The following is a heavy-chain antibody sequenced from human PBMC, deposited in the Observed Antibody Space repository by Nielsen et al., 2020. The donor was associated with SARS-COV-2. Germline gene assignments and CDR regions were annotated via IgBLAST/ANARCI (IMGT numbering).Heavy chain of an antibody. Sequence: GGSLRLSCAASGFTLRNYWMNWVRQAPGKRLEWVANIEEDGSEKFYLDSVKGRFTISRDNAKNSLYLQMNSLRAEDTAVYFCTRVSSMWLTYMDVWGQGTTVTVSS. V-gene: IGHV3-7*01. J-gene: IGHJ6*02. CDR2: IEEDGSEK. D-gene: IGHD6-19*01. CDR3: TRVSSMWLTYMDV. CDR1: GFTLRNYW.